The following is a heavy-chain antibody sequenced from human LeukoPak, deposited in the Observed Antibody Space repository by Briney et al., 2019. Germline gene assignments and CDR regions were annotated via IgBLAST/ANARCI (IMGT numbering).Heavy chain of an antibody. CDR3: ARLDEYDYSFFDY. V-gene: IGHV4-39*01. CDR2: IYYSGST. Sequence: SSETLSLTCTVSGGSISSSSYYWGWIRQPPGKGLEWIGSIYYSGSTYYNPSLKSRVTISVDTSKNQFSLKLSSVTAADTAVYYCARLDEYDYSFFDYWGQGTLVTVSS. D-gene: IGHD4-11*01. J-gene: IGHJ4*02. CDR1: GGSISSSSYY.